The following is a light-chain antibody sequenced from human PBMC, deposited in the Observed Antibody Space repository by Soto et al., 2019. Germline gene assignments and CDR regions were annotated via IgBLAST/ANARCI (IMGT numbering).Light chain of an antibody. J-gene: IGLJ2*01. Sequence: QAVVTQEPSLTVSPGGTVSLTCASSTGAVTSGYYPNWLQQKPGQAPRALIYSTSNTHSWTPARFSGSLLGGKAALTLSGVQPEDEAEYYCLLYYGGAVVFGGGTKVTVL. CDR2: STS. V-gene: IGLV7-43*01. CDR3: LLYYGGAVV. CDR1: TGAVTSGYY.